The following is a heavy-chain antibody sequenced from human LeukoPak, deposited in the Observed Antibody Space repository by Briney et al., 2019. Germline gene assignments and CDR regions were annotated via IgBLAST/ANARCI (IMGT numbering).Heavy chain of an antibody. D-gene: IGHD6-13*01. CDR3: ARHGIAAADY. V-gene: IGHV4-39*01. CDR1: GGSISSSSYY. CDR2: IYYSGST. Sequence: SETMSLTCTVSGGSISSSSYYWGWIRQPPGKGLEWIGSIYYSGSTYYNPSLKSRVTISVDTSKNQFSLKLSSVTAADTAVYYCARHGIAAADYWGQGTLVTVSS. J-gene: IGHJ4*02.